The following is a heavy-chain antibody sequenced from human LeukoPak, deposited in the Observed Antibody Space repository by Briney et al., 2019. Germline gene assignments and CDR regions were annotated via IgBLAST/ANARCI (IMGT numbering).Heavy chain of an antibody. V-gene: IGHV1-2*02. D-gene: IGHD3-22*01. Sequence: GASVKVSCKASGYTFTGYYMHWVRQAPGQGLEWMGWINPNSGGTNYAQKFQGRVTMTRDKSIRTAYMELSRPRSDDTAVYYCARDTYEYYYDSSGYYVNWFDPWGQGTLVTVSS. CDR2: INPNSGGT. CDR3: ARDTYEYYYDSSGYYVNWFDP. J-gene: IGHJ5*02. CDR1: GYTFTGYY.